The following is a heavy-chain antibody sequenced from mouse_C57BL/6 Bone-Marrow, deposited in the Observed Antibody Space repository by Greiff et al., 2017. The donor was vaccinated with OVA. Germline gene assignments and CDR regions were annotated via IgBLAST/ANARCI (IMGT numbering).Heavy chain of an antibody. V-gene: IGHV1-81*01. CDR1: GYTFTSYG. CDR2: IYPRSGNT. D-gene: IGHD1-1*02. J-gene: IGHJ2*01. Sequence: LQESGAELARPGASVKLSCKASGYTFTSYGISWVKQRTGQGLEWIGEIYPRSGNTYYNEKFKGKATLTADKSSSTAYMELRSLTSEDSAVYFCARGGLGGLFDYWGQGTTLTVSS. CDR3: ARGGLGGLFDY.